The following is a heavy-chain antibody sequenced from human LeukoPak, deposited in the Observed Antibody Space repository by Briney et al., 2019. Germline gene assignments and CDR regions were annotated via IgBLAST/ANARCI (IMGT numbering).Heavy chain of an antibody. V-gene: IGHV5-51*01. CDR2: FSPGDSDS. CDR1: GYSFTSYW. J-gene: IGHJ4*02. Sequence: GESLKISCKGSGYSFTSYWIGWVRQMPGKDLEWMGIFSPGDSDSRYSPSFQGQVTISADESISTVYLQWSSLKASDTAMYYCARLASAWNFDYWGQGTLVTVSS. D-gene: IGHD6-19*01. CDR3: ARLASAWNFDY.